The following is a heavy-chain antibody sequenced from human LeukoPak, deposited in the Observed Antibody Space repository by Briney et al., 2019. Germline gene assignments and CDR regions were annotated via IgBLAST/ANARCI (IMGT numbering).Heavy chain of an antibody. J-gene: IGHJ6*03. V-gene: IGHV3-23*01. CDR2: ISSSGGST. CDR1: GFTFSSNA. CDR3: AKGGRGFQGSGYYPFASNYYYYTDV. D-gene: IGHD3-3*01. Sequence: SGGSLSLSCAAYGFTFSSNAMSWVRQPPGKGMEWDSAISSSGGSTNYADFVKGRITIARNNSRNTLYLKMNSLRAEDTALYCCAKGGRGFQGSGYYPFASNYYYYTDVWGKGTTVTVSS.